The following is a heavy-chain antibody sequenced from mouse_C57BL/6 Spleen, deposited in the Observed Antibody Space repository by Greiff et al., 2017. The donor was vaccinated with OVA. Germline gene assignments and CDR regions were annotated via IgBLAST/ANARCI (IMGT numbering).Heavy chain of an antibody. CDR1: GFTFSNYW. Sequence: EVKLMESGGGLVQPGGSMKLSCVASGFTFSNYWMNWVRQSPEKGLEWVAQIRLKSDNYATHYAESVKGRFTISRDDSKSSVYLQMNNLRAEDTGIYYCTGRIAVGRGFDYWGQGTTLTVSS. CDR3: TGRIAVGRGFDY. CDR2: IRLKSDNYAT. V-gene: IGHV6-3*01. D-gene: IGHD1-1*01. J-gene: IGHJ2*01.